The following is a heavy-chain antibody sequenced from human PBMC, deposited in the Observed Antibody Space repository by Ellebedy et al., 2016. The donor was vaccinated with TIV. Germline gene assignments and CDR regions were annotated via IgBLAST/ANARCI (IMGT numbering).Heavy chain of an antibody. Sequence: GESLKISCAASGFSFNSYAMSWVRQAPGRGLEWVSGFGVSGETTYYTDSVKGRFTISRDNAKNSLYLQMNSLRAEDTAVYYCARVRIGGWRFDPWGQGTLVTVSS. D-gene: IGHD3-10*01. V-gene: IGHV3-23*01. J-gene: IGHJ5*02. CDR2: FGVSGETT. CDR1: GFSFNSYA. CDR3: ARVRIGGWRFDP.